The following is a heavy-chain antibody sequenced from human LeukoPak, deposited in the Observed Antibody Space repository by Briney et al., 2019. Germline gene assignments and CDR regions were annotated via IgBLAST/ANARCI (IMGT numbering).Heavy chain of an antibody. CDR1: GFTFSSYW. CDR3: ASEFGSYYYYYMDV. V-gene: IGHV3-7*01. D-gene: IGHD3-16*01. CDR2: IKQDGSEK. Sequence: PGGSLRPSCAASGFTFSSYWMSWVRQAPGKGLEWVANIKQDGSEKYYVDSVKGRFTISRDNAKNSLYLQMSSLRAEDTAVYYCASEFGSYYYYYMDVWGKGATVTVSS. J-gene: IGHJ6*03.